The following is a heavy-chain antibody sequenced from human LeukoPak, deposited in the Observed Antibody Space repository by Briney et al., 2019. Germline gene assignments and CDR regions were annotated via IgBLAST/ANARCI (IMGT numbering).Heavy chain of an antibody. V-gene: IGHV3-23*01. Sequence: GGSLRLSCAVSGITLSNYGMSWVRQAPGKGLEWVAGIGGSGGRTNYADSVKGRFTISRDNPKNTLYLQVNSLRAEDTAVYFCAKRGVVIRVILVGFHKEAYYFDSWGQGALVIVSS. CDR2: IGGSGGRT. J-gene: IGHJ4*02. CDR1: GITLSNYG. D-gene: IGHD3-22*01. CDR3: AKRGVVIRVILVGFHKEAYYFDS.